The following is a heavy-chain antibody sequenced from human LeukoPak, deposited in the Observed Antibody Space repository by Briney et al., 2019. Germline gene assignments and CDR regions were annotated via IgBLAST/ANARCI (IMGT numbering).Heavy chain of an antibody. CDR3: ARGSIAAAGRLFDY. V-gene: IGHV4-59*01. CDR2: IYYSGST. CDR1: GGSISSYY. J-gene: IGHJ4*02. Sequence: PSETLSLTCTVSGGSISSYYWSWIRQPPGKRLEWIGYIYYSGSTNYNPSLKSRVTISVDTSKNQFSLKLSSVTAADTAVYYCARGSIAAAGRLFDYWGQGTLVTVSS. D-gene: IGHD6-13*01.